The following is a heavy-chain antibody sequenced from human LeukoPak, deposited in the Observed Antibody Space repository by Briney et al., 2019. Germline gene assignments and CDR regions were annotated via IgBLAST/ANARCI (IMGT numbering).Heavy chain of an antibody. CDR1: GCPMNTYY. Sequence: PSETLSLTCNVSGCPMNTYYWNWIRQPPGKGLEWIGFIYYSGNTKYNPSLSSRVTISIDTSRNHFSLRLSSVTPADTAKYYCARERLAARPGHFDYWGQGTLVAVSS. V-gene: IGHV4-59*01. J-gene: IGHJ4*02. D-gene: IGHD6-6*01. CDR2: IYYSGNT. CDR3: ARERLAARPGHFDY.